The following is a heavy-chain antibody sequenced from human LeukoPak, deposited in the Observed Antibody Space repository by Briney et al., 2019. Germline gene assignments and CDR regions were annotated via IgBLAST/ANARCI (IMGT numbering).Heavy chain of an antibody. CDR2: ISGGGGIT. V-gene: IGHV3-23*01. D-gene: IGHD2-2*01. Sequence: GGSLRLSCAASGFTFSSYWMSWVRQAPGKGLEWVSSISGGGGITNYADSVKGRFTISRDNSKYTLFLQMNSLRAEDTAVYGVDCSSTSCYPLYYMDVWGKGTTVTVSS. CDR3: DCSSTSCYPLYYMDV. CDR1: GFTFSSYW. J-gene: IGHJ6*03.